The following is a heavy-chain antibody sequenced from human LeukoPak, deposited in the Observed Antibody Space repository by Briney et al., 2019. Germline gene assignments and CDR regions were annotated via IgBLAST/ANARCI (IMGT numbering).Heavy chain of an antibody. V-gene: IGHV4-59*01. Sequence: PSEALSLTCTVSGGSISSYYWSWIRQPPGKGLEWIGYIYYSGSTNYNPSLKSRVTISVDTSKNQFSLKLSSVTAAVTAVYYCARENMGYYDSSGYHDAYDICGQGTMVTVSS. J-gene: IGHJ3*02. CDR1: GGSISSYY. CDR3: ARENMGYYDSSGYHDAYDI. D-gene: IGHD3-22*01. CDR2: IYYSGST.